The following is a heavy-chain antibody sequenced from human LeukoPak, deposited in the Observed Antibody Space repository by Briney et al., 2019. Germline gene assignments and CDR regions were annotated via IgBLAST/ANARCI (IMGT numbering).Heavy chain of an antibody. V-gene: IGHV4-34*01. Sequence: PSETLSLTCAVYGGSFSGYYWSWIRQPPGKGLEWIGEINHSGSTNYNPSLKSRVAISVDTSKNQFSLKLSSVTAADTAVYYCASRLKTVTHKDYYFDYWGQGTLVTVSS. CDR1: GGSFSGYY. J-gene: IGHJ4*02. D-gene: IGHD4-17*01. CDR2: INHSGST. CDR3: ASRLKTVTHKDYYFDY.